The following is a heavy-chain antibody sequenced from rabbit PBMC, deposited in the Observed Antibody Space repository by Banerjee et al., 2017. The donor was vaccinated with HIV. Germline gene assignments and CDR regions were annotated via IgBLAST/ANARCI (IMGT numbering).Heavy chain of an antibody. CDR2: IYGDKGRP. Sequence: QLEETGGGLVQPGGSQTLSCKASGFDLTTYYMNWVRQAPGKGLEWIGSIYGDKGRPYYASWVSGRFTISSDKAQNTVDLQINSLTAVDRATYFCVRDAYAGSSFGYGMDLWGPGTLVTVS. J-gene: IGHJ6*01. D-gene: IGHD8-1*01. CDR3: VRDAYAGSSFGYGMDL. V-gene: IGHV1S7*01. CDR1: GFDLTTYY.